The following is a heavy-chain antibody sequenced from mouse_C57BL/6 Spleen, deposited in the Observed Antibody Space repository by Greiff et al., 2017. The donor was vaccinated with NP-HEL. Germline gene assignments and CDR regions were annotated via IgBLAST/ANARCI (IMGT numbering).Heavy chain of an antibody. V-gene: IGHV5-16*01. Sequence: EVMLVESEGGLVQPGSSMKLSCTASGFTFSDYYMAWVRQVPEKGLEWVANINYDGSSTYYLDSLKSRFIISRDNAKNILYLQMSSLKSEDTATYYCARGGGSSPYAMDYWGQGTSVTVSS. CDR2: INYDGSST. CDR1: GFTFSDYY. CDR3: ARGGGSSPYAMDY. D-gene: IGHD1-1*01. J-gene: IGHJ4*01.